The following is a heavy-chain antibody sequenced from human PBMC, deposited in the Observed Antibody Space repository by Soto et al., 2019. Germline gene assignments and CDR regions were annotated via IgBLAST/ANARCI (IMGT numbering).Heavy chain of an antibody. CDR2: INPGGGRT. Sequence: SVKVSCKASGYIFSSHCIYWVRQAPGQGLQWMGIINPGGGRTAYAQKFQGRVTLTRDMSTSTVYMELTSLTYDDTAVHYCARDVSGPGATYVMGVWGQGTTVTVSS. D-gene: IGHD2-2*01. CDR1: GYIFSSHC. V-gene: IGHV1-46*01. CDR3: ARDVSGPGATYVMGV. J-gene: IGHJ6*02.